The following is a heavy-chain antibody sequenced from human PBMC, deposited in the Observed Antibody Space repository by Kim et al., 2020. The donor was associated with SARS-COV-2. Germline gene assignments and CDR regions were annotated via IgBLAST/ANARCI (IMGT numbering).Heavy chain of an antibody. CDR1: GFTFSSYW. J-gene: IGHJ5*02. V-gene: IGHV3-74*01. CDR3: ARGRQRWLQLLGARWFDP. Sequence: GGSLILSCAASGFTFSSYWMHWVRQAPGKGLVWVSRINSDGSSTSYADSVKGRFTISRDNAKNTLYLQMNSLRAEDTAVYYCARGRQRWLQLLGARWFDPWGQGTLVTVAS. CDR2: INSDGSST. D-gene: IGHD5-12*01.